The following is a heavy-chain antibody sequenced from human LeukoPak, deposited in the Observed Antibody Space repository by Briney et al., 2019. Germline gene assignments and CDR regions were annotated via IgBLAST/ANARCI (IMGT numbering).Heavy chain of an antibody. CDR3: ARPSLSYYYDSSGYYPPYYFDY. CDR2: ISYDGSNK. CDR1: GFTFSSYA. J-gene: IGHJ4*02. V-gene: IGHV3-30*04. D-gene: IGHD3-22*01. Sequence: PGGSLRLSCAASGFTFSSYAMHWVRQAPGKGLEWVAVISYDGSNKYYADSVKGRFTISRDNSKNTLYLQMNSLRAEDTAVYYCARPSLSYYYDSSGYYPPYYFDYWGQGTLVTVSS.